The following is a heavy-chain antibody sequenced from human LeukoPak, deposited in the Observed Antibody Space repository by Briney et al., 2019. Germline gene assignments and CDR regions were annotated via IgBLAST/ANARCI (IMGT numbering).Heavy chain of an antibody. CDR1: GGSLRADF. V-gene: IGHV4-34*01. J-gene: IGHJ5*02. Sequence: PSETLSLTCAVYGGSLRADFWSWIRQPPGKGLEWIGDIHPGGSTKYNPSLESRVTISVDTSKNQFSLRLTSVTAADTAVYYCARAPDRIRFDPWGQGALDTVSS. D-gene: IGHD1-14*01. CDR2: IHPGGST. CDR3: ARAPDRIRFDP.